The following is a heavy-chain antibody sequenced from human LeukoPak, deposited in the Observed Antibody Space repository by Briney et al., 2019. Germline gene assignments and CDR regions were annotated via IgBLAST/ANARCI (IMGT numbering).Heavy chain of an antibody. CDR3: ARNGSYTYPSSGYLFDS. V-gene: IGHV4-59*11. Sequence: PSETLSLTCTVSGGSLSGHYWSWIRQPPGKRLEWIGYVSYTGRTKYNPSLQSRVTISIDTSKSQFSLKLTSVTSADTAVYYCARNGSYTYPSSGYLFDSWGQGTLVTVSS. D-gene: IGHD3-22*01. CDR2: VSYTGRT. J-gene: IGHJ4*02. CDR1: GGSLSGHY.